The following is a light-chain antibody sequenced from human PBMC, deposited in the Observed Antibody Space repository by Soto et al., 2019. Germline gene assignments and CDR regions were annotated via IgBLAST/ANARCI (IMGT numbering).Light chain of an antibody. Sequence: EIVLTQSPGTLSLSPGERATLSCRASQSVSSSYLAWHQQKPGQAPRLLIYGASSRATGIPARFSGSGSGTDFTLTISRLEPEDFAVYYCQQYDRSPWTFGQGTKVEIK. CDR1: QSVSSSY. V-gene: IGKV3-20*01. J-gene: IGKJ1*01. CDR2: GAS. CDR3: QQYDRSPWT.